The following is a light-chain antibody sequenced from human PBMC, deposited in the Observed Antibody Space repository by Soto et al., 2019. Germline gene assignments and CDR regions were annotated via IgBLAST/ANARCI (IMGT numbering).Light chain of an antibody. Sequence: QSALTQPRSVSGSPGQSVTISCTGTSSNVGGYYYVSWYQQRPGKAPKLMIYDVSKRPSGVPDRFSGSKSGNTASLTISGLQAEDEAEYYCCSYAGTYTVVFGGGTKVTVL. J-gene: IGLJ2*01. CDR1: SSNVGGYYY. CDR2: DVS. V-gene: IGLV2-11*01. CDR3: CSYAGTYTVV.